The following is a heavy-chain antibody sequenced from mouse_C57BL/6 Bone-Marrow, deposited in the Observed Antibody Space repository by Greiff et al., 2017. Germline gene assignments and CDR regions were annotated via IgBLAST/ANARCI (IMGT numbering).Heavy chain of an antibody. J-gene: IGHJ3*01. CDR1: GFTFSDYY. V-gene: IGHV5-12*01. D-gene: IGHD2-3*01. Sequence: EVHLVESGGGLVQPGGSLKLSCAASGFTFSDYYMYWVRQTPEKRLEWVAYISNGGGSTYYPDTVKGRFTISRDNAKNTLYLQMSRLKSEDTAMYYCARHEGLLRVSWFAYWGQGTLVTVSA. CDR3: ARHEGLLRVSWFAY. CDR2: ISNGGGST.